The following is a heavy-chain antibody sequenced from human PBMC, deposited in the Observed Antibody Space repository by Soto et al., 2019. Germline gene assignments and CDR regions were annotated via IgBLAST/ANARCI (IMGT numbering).Heavy chain of an antibody. CDR2: INPSGGST. Sequence: ASVKVSCKASGYTLTSYYMHWVRQAPGQGLEWMGIINPSGGSTSYAQKFQGRVTMTRDTSTSTVYMELSSLRSEDTAVYYCARDIATYYYDSSGYYPDAFDIWGQGTMVTVSS. CDR3: ARDIATYYYDSSGYYPDAFDI. CDR1: GYTLTSYY. V-gene: IGHV1-46*01. D-gene: IGHD3-22*01. J-gene: IGHJ3*02.